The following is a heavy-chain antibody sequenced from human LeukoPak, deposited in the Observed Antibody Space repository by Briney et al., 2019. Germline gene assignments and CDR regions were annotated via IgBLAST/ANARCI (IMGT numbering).Heavy chain of an antibody. V-gene: IGHV4-34*01. Sequence: PSETLSLTCAVYGGSFSGYYWSWIRQPPGKGLEWIGEINHSGGTNYNPSLKSRVTISVDTSKNQFSLKLSSVTAADTAVYYCARGFIAARRGFDYWGQGTLVTVSS. CDR2: INHSGGT. CDR3: ARGFIAARRGFDY. J-gene: IGHJ4*02. D-gene: IGHD6-6*01. CDR1: GGSFSGYY.